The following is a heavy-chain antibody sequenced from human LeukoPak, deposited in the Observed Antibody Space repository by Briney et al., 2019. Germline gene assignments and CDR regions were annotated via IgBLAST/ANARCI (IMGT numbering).Heavy chain of an antibody. D-gene: IGHD6-19*01. CDR3: ARDSSGPLY. CDR1: GFTFSSHW. Sequence: PGGSLRLSCAASGFTFSSHWMHWVRQAPGKGLEWVSVIYSGGGTYYADSVKGRFTISRDNSKNTLYLQMNSLRAEDTAVYYCARDSSGPLYWGQGTLVTVSS. V-gene: IGHV3-66*01. CDR2: IYSGGGT. J-gene: IGHJ4*02.